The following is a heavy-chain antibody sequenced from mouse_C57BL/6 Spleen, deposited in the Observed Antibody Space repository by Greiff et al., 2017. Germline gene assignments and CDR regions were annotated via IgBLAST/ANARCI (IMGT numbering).Heavy chain of an antibody. CDR1: GYAFTNYL. Sequence: VQLQQSGAELVRPGTSVKVSCKASGYAFTNYLIEWVKQRPGQGLEWIGVINPGSGGTNYNEKFKGKATLTADTSSSTAYMQLISLTSEDSAVYFCASPGSSFFYAMDYWGQGTSVTVSS. J-gene: IGHJ4*01. D-gene: IGHD1-1*01. CDR2: INPGSGGT. V-gene: IGHV1-54*01. CDR3: ASPGSSFFYAMDY.